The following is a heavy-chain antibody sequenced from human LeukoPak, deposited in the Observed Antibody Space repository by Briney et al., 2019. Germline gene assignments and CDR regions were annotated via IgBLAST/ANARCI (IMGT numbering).Heavy chain of an antibody. V-gene: IGHV3-30*04. CDR2: IAYDGSNK. J-gene: IGHJ4*02. D-gene: IGHD4-17*01. CDR3: ARGRGVTTLTTYFDS. CDR1: GFTFSSYA. Sequence: GGSLRLSCAASGFTFSSYAMYWVRQAPGKGLEWVALIAYDGSNKYYPDSVKGRFTISRDNSKNTLYLQMNGLRPDDTSVYYCARGRGVTTLTTYFDSWGQGTLVTVSS.